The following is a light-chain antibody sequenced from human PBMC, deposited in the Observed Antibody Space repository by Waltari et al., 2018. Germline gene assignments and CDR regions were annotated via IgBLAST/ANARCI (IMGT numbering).Light chain of an antibody. CDR2: GAT. V-gene: IGKV1-39*01. Sequence: LSASIGDRVIITCRASETVNSDLNWFQQKAGKAPSLLIYGATTLESGVPSRFSGSGSGTEFTLTISSLQPEDFATYICQQSYSNPPWTFGQGTKVEVK. CDR1: ETVNSD. J-gene: IGKJ1*01. CDR3: QQSYSNPPWT.